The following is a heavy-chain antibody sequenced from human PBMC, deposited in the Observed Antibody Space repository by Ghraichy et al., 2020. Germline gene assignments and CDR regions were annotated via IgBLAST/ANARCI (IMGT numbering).Heavy chain of an antibody. Sequence: GGSLRLSCEASGFTFRSYAMSWVRQPPGKGLEWVSGISGSGGGTYFADSVKGRFTISRDNSKNTLYLQMNSLRAEDTAVYYCAKNRGSWYSDCWGQGTLVTVSS. J-gene: IGHJ4*02. CDR2: ISGSGGGT. V-gene: IGHV3-23*01. CDR3: AKNRGSWYSDC. CDR1: GFTFRSYA. D-gene: IGHD6-13*01.